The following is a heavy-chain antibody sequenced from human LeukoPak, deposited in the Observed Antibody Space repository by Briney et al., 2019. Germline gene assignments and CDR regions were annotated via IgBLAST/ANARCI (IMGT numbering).Heavy chain of an antibody. CDR3: ARHRGAAGPEKLYYYGMDV. CDR1: GYSFTSYW. CDR2: IYPGDSDT. Sequence: GESLKISCKGSGYSFTSYWIGWVRQMPGKGLEWMGIIYPGDSDTRYSPSFQGQVTISADKSISTAYLQWSSLKASDTAMYYCARHRGAAGPEKLYYYGMDVWGQGTTVTVSS. V-gene: IGHV5-51*01. J-gene: IGHJ6*02. D-gene: IGHD6-13*01.